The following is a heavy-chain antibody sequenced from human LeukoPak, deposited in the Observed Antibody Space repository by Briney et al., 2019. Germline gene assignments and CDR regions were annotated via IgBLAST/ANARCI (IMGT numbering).Heavy chain of an antibody. D-gene: IGHD3-10*01. CDR2: IYYSGST. Sequence: SETLSLTCTVSGGSISSYYWSWIRQPPGKGLEWIGYIYYSGSTNYNPSLKSRVTISVDTSKNQFSLKLSSVTAADTAVYYCARGTGVLLPYYMDVWGKGTTVTASS. CDR1: GGSISSYY. V-gene: IGHV4-59*01. CDR3: ARGTGVLLPYYMDV. J-gene: IGHJ6*03.